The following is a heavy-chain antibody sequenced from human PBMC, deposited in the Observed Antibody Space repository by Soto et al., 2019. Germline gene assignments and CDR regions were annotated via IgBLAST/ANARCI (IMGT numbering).Heavy chain of an antibody. CDR2: INPSGGST. D-gene: IGHD6-19*01. CDR1: GYTFTSYY. Sequence: ASVKVSCKASGYTFTSYYMHWVRQAPGQGLEWMGIINPSGGSTSYAQKFQGRVTMTRDTSTSTVYMELSSLRSEDTAVYYCARAPRRVENAVALGYFDYWGQGTLVTVSS. J-gene: IGHJ4*02. CDR3: ARAPRRVENAVALGYFDY. V-gene: IGHV1-46*03.